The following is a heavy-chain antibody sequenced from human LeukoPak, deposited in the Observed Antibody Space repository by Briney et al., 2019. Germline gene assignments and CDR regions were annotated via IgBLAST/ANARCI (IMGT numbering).Heavy chain of an antibody. V-gene: IGHV3-13*01. CDR1: GFTFSSYD. CDR2: IGVAANT. CDR3: AREFGSYGFFDC. J-gene: IGHJ4*02. Sequence: GGSLRLSCAASGFTFSSYDMHWVRQATGKGLEWVSAIGVAANTFYSGSVKGRFTISRENAKNSLYLLMSSLRAEDTAVYYCAREFGSYGFFDCWGQGTLVTVSS. D-gene: IGHD5-18*01.